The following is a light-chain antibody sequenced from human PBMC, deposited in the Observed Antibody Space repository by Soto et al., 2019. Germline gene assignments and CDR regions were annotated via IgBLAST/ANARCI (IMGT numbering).Light chain of an antibody. CDR3: QHYDSSPLT. J-gene: IGKJ4*01. CDR2: GAS. Sequence: EIVLTQSPGTLSLSPGERATLSCRASQSVSSSFLAWYQQKPGQAPRLLIYGASSRATGIPDRFSGSGSGTDFTHTISRLEPEDYAVYYGQHYDSSPLTFGGGTKVEIK. V-gene: IGKV3-20*01. CDR1: QSVSSSF.